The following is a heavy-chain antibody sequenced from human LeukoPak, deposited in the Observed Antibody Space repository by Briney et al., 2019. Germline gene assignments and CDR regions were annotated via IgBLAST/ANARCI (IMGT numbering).Heavy chain of an antibody. CDR2: IKQDGSEK. V-gene: IGHV3-7*03. D-gene: IGHD3-10*01. J-gene: IGHJ6*02. CDR3: ARDWFGEAAKGDYGMDV. CDR1: GFIVSNNF. Sequence: ESGGSLRLSCAASGFIVSNNFMSWVRQAPGKGLEWVANIKQDGSEKYYVDSVKGRFTISRDNAKNSLYLQMNSLRAEDTAVYYCARDWFGEAAKGDYGMDVWGQGTTVTVSS.